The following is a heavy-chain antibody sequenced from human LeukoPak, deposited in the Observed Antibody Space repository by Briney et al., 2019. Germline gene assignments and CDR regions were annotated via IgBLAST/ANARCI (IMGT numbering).Heavy chain of an antibody. V-gene: IGHV4-59*12. CDR3: ARDRRQLGVDY. Sequence: SETLSLTCTVSGGSISSYYWSWIRQPPGKGLKWIGYIYYSGSTNYNPSLKSRVTISVDTSKNQFSLKLSSVTAADTAVYYCARDRRQLGVDYWGQGTLVTVSS. J-gene: IGHJ4*02. D-gene: IGHD6-13*01. CDR2: IYYSGST. CDR1: GGSISSYY.